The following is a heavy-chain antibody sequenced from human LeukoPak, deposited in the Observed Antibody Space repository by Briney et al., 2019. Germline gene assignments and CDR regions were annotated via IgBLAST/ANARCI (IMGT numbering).Heavy chain of an antibody. J-gene: IGHJ3*01. Sequence: PGGSLRLSCEASDFIITRYSMNWVRLAPGRGLEWVSFITGDTTAKYADSVKGRFTVSRDNAKNSVYLQMNSLRDEDTAVYYCARDGVGASPGDVFDVWGQGTMVTVSS. CDR3: ARDGVGASPGDVFDV. D-gene: IGHD1-26*01. CDR1: DFIITRYS. V-gene: IGHV3-48*02. CDR2: ITGDTTA.